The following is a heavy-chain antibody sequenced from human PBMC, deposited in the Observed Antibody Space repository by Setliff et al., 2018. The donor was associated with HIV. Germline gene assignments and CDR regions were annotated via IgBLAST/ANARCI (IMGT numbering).Heavy chain of an antibody. CDR1: GGSISSGSYY. Sequence: SETLSLTCTVSGGSISSGSYYWSWIQQPAGKGLEWIGRIYTSGSTNYNPSLKSRVTMSVDTSNNQFSLRLSSVTAADTAVYYCARDPRPSNYRLLWYFDFWGQGTLVTVS. J-gene: IGHJ4*02. CDR3: ARDPRPSNYRLLWYFDF. V-gene: IGHV4-61*02. D-gene: IGHD2-2*01. CDR2: IYTSGST.